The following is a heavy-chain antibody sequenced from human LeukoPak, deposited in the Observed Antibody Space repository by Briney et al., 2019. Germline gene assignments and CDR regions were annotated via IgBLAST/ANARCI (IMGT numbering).Heavy chain of an antibody. CDR1: GESFSGYY. Sequence: SETLSLTCAVYGESFSGYYWSWIRQPPGKGLEWIGEIDHSGSTNYNPSLKSRVTTSVDTSKNQFSLKLNSVTAADTAVYYCARTNTVFYYFDYWGQGTLITVSS. D-gene: IGHD1/OR15-1a*01. CDR2: IDHSGST. V-gene: IGHV4-34*01. J-gene: IGHJ4*02. CDR3: ARTNTVFYYFDY.